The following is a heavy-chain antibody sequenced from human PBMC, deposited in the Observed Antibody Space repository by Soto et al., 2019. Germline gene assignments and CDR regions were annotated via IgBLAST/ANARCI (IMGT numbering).Heavy chain of an antibody. V-gene: IGHV3-23*01. D-gene: IGHD5-18*01. J-gene: IGHJ3*01. CDR3: AKDKEVMDPSYGYKSYLFDL. CDR1: GFTFSSYA. Sequence: EVQLLESGGGLVQPGGALRLSCAASGFTFSSYAMSWVRQAPGKGLEWVSAISGSGGSTYYADSVKCRFTISRDNSKNKLYLQMNSLRAEDTAVYYCAKDKEVMDPSYGYKSYLFDLWGQGTMGTVSS. CDR2: ISGSGGST.